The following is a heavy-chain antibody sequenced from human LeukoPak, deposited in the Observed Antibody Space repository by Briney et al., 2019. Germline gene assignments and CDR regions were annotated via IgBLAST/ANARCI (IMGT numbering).Heavy chain of an antibody. CDR2: IWYDGSNK. V-gene: IGHV3-33*01. CDR1: GFTFSSYG. J-gene: IGHJ4*02. Sequence: PGGSLRLSCAASGFTFSSYGMHWLRQAPGKGLEWVTVIWYDGSNKYYADSVKGRFTISRDNSKNTVFLQMNSLRAEDTAVYYCARDAEKDYDSSGYVDYWGQGTLVTVSS. CDR3: ARDAEKDYDSSGYVDY. D-gene: IGHD3-22*01.